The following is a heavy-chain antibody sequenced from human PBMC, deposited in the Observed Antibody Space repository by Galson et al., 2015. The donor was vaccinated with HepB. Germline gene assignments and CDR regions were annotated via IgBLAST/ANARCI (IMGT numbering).Heavy chain of an antibody. V-gene: IGHV3-23*01. CDR1: GFSFTRYA. D-gene: IGHD2-15*01. CDR3: AKDGIMVANNPSYFHY. CDR2: ITSSGGNS. J-gene: IGHJ4*02. Sequence: SLRLSCAASGFSFTRYAMTWVRQAPGKGLEWVSSITSSGGNSYYTDSVKGRFTVSRDNSKNTLLLQLNRLRAEDTAMYFCAKDGIMVANNPSYFHYWGQGTLVTVSS.